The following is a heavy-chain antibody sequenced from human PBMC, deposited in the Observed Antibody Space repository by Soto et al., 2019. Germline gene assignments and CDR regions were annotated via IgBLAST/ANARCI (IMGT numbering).Heavy chain of an antibody. CDR3: ARAPQLLPRCSAP. CDR1: GYPFPSEA. CDR2: INACNGNT. Sequence: DSXKISCRASGYPFPSEAMHWVRQAQRQSLEWIGWINACNGNTKYSQKFQGRVTITRDTSASTAYMELSSLRSEDTVVDYCARAPQLLPRCSAPWVQGT. V-gene: IGHV1-3*01. J-gene: IGHJ5*02. D-gene: IGHD2-2*01.